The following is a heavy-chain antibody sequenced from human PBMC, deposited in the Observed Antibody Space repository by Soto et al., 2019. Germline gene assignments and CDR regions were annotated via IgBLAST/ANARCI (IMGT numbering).Heavy chain of an antibody. CDR3: AKAGDYDSSGYYYDRLHYYFDY. CDR1: GFTFSSYA. D-gene: IGHD3-22*01. Sequence: GGSLRLSCAASGFTFSSYAMSWVRQAPGKGLEWVSAISGSGGSTYYADSVKGRFTISRDNSKNTLYLQMNSLRAEDTAVYYCAKAGDYDSSGYYYDRLHYYFDYWGQGTLVTVPQ. CDR2: ISGSGGST. J-gene: IGHJ4*02. V-gene: IGHV3-23*01.